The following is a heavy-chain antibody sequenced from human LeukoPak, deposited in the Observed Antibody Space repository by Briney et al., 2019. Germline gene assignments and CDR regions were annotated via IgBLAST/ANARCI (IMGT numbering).Heavy chain of an antibody. Sequence: SETLSLTCTVSGGSINNYYWSWIRQPAGKELEWIGRIYISGGTNYNPSLKSRVAMSVDTSKNQFSLKLSSVTAADTAVYYCARVNYYYYYMDVWGKGTTVTISS. J-gene: IGHJ6*03. CDR2: IYISGGT. CDR3: ARVNYYYYYMDV. V-gene: IGHV4-4*07. CDR1: GGSINNYY.